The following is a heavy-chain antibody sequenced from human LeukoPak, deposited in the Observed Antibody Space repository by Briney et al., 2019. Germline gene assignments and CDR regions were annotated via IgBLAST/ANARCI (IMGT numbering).Heavy chain of an antibody. Sequence: PGGSLRLSCTGSGFSLNTYEMSWVRQAPGKGLDWISYITDRGVSTDYADSVKGRFTISRDNAKNSLYLQMYSLRAEDTAVYFCVRGIVGTGQFYFHHWGQGTLVTVSS. J-gene: IGHJ4*02. CDR3: VRGIVGTGQFYFHH. D-gene: IGHD1-26*01. V-gene: IGHV3-48*03. CDR1: GFSLNTYE. CDR2: ITDRGVST.